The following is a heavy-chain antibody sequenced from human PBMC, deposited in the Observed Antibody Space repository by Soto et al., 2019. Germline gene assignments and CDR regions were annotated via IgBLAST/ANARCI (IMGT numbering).Heavy chain of an antibody. CDR2: IYYSGST. D-gene: IGHD2-2*01. J-gene: IGHJ5*02. CDR3: ARSLPIKYQPRRANWFDP. Sequence: SETLSLTCTVSGGSISSYYWSWIRQPPGKGLEWIGYIYYSGSTNYNPSLKSRVTISVDTSKNQFSLKLSSVTAADTAVYYCARSLPIKYQPRRANWFDPWGQGTLVTVSS. V-gene: IGHV4-59*01. CDR1: GGSISSYY.